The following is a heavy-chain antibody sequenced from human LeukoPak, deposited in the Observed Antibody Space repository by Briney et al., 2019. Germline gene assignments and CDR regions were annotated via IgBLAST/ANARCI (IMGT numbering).Heavy chain of an antibody. CDR3: ARDHWGEYSGGTTSPEGYIFDS. CDR1: GFTFSSYG. V-gene: IGHV3-30*03. D-gene: IGHD7-27*01. CDR2: ISYDGSHK. J-gene: IGHJ4*02. Sequence: PGGSLRLSCAASGFTFSSYGMHWVRQAPGKGLEWVAVISYDGSHKYSADSVKGRFTISRDNAKKSLYLQMNSLRAEDAALYYCARDHWGEYSGGTTSPEGYIFDSWGQGTLVIVSS.